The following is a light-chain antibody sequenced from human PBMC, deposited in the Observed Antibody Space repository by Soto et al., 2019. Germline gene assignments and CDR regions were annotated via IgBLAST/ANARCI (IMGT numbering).Light chain of an antibody. CDR1: QGIRND. J-gene: IGKJ2*01. Sequence: AIQMTQSPSSLSASVGDKVTVTCRASQGIRNDVAWYQQKPGKAPQLLIYAASHLQSGVPSRFSGSGSSTDFTLTISSLLPEDFATSYCLQDYSYPYTFGQGTKLEI. CDR2: AAS. V-gene: IGKV1-6*01. CDR3: LQDYSYPYT.